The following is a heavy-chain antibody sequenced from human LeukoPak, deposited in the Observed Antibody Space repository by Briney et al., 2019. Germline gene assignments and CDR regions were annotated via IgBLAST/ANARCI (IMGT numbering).Heavy chain of an antibody. CDR3: ARDVSAEYESASRIHLDC. CDR1: GFTFSSYA. V-gene: IGHV3-30*07. Sequence: GGSLRLSCAASGFTFSSYAMHWVSQAPGKGPEWVALISYSGGSQDYADSVKGRFTISRDNSMNMLYLQMNSLRVEDRAVYYCARDVSAEYESASRIHLDCWGQGTLITVSS. CDR2: ISYSGGSQ. D-gene: IGHD3-22*01. J-gene: IGHJ4*02.